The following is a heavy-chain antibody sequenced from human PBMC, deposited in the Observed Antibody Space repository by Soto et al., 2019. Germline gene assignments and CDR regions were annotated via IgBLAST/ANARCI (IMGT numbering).Heavy chain of an antibody. Sequence: ASVKVSCKTSGYTFTDDYIHWVRQAPGQGLEWMGWLNPSGGVTNYAQKFQGRVTMTRDTSISTAYMELSRLNSDDTAVYYCARDGMITFGGVIVHWGQGTLVTVSS. CDR2: LNPSGGVT. CDR1: GYTFTDDY. J-gene: IGHJ4*02. CDR3: ARDGMITFGGVIVH. D-gene: IGHD3-16*02. V-gene: IGHV1-2*02.